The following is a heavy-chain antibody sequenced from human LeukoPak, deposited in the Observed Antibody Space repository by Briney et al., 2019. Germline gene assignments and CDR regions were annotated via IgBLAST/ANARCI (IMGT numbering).Heavy chain of an antibody. CDR2: ISDYNGNT. V-gene: IGHV1-18*01. CDR3: ARSAAYYDFWSAVLPPAFDI. Sequence: ASVKVSCKASGYTFTSYGISWVRQAPGQGLEWMGWISDYNGNTNYAQKLQGRVTMTTDTSTSTAYMELRSLRSDDTAVYYCARSAAYYDFWSAVLPPAFDIWGQGTMVTVSS. J-gene: IGHJ3*02. CDR1: GYTFTSYG. D-gene: IGHD3-3*01.